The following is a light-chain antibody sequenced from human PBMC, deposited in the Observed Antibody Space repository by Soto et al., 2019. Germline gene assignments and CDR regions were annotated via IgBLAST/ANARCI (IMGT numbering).Light chain of an antibody. V-gene: IGKV3-20*01. J-gene: IGKJ1*01. CDR1: QSVSSNY. CDR3: HQYGSSRT. Sequence: IVLTQSPGTLSLSPGERATLSCRASQSVSSNYLAWYQQKPGQAPRLLIYDASSRATGIPDRFSGSGSGTDFTLTISRLEPEDFAVYYCHQYGSSRTFGQGTKVDIK. CDR2: DAS.